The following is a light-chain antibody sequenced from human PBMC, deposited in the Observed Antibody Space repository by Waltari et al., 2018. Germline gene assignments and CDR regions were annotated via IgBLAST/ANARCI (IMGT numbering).Light chain of an antibody. CDR2: GGS. Sequence: EIVMTQSLATLSVSPGERATLSCRASQSVSSNLAWYQQKPGQAPRLLIYGGSIRVTGIPARFSGSGSGTEFTLSISSLQSEDFAVYYCQQYNNWPPLTFGGGTKVEIK. CDR1: QSVSSN. CDR3: QQYNNWPPLT. J-gene: IGKJ4*01. V-gene: IGKV3-15*01.